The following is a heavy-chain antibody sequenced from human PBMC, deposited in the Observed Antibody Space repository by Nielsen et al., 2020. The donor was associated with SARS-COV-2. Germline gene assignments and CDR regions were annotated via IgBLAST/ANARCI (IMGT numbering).Heavy chain of an antibody. CDR3: AAYDSSGGIDY. CDR1: GYTFTSYG. V-gene: IGHV1-18*01. D-gene: IGHD3-22*01. CDR2: ISAYNGNT. J-gene: IGHJ4*02. Sequence: ASVKVSCKASGYTFTSYGISWVRQAPGQGLEWMGWISAYNGNTNYAQKLQGRVTMTTDTSTSTAYMELSSLRSEDTAVYYCAAYDSSGGIDYWGQGTLVTVSS.